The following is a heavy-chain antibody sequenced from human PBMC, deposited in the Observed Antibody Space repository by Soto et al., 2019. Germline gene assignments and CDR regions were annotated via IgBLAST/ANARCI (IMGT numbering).Heavy chain of an antibody. V-gene: IGHV1-18*04. CDR1: GYTFTSYG. J-gene: IGHJ5*02. Sequence: ASVKVSCKASGYTFTSYGISWVRQAPGQGLEWMGWISAYNGNTNYAQKLQGRVTMTTDTSTSTAYMELRSLRSDDTAVYYCAREQVDEYGDYTAVWFDPWGQGTLVTVSS. CDR2: ISAYNGNT. D-gene: IGHD4-17*01. CDR3: AREQVDEYGDYTAVWFDP.